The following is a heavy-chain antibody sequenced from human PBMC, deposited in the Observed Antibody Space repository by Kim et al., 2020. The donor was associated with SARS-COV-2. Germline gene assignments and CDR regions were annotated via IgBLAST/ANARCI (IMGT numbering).Heavy chain of an antibody. J-gene: IGHJ6*02. V-gene: IGHV1-18*01. CDR3: ARGSSGELDYYYGMDV. CDR1: GYTFTSYG. D-gene: IGHD3-10*01. Sequence: ASVKVSCKASGYTFTSYGISWVRQAPGQGLEWMGWISAYNGNTNYAQKLQGRVTMTTDTSTSTAYMELRSLRSDDTAVYYCARGSSGELDYYYGMDVWGQGTTVTVSS. CDR2: ISAYNGNT.